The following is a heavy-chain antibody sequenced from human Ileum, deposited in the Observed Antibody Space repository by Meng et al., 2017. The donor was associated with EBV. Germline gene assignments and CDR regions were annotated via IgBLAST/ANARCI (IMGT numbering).Heavy chain of an antibody. V-gene: IGHV4-34*01. Sequence: QVHRHQWGAGLLKPSETLSLTCAVYGGSFTDYYWTWICQPPGKGLEWIGEINPSEGTNYNPSLKSRVTISVDTSKNQFSLKMNSLTAADTAIYYCARRGSYGGGCDYWGQGTLVTVSS. CDR1: GGSFTDYY. CDR2: INPSEGT. D-gene: IGHD1-26*01. CDR3: ARRGSYGGGCDY. J-gene: IGHJ4*02.